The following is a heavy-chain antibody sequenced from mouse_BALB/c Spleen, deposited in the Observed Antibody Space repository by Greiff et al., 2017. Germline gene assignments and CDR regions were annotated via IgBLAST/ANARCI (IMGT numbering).Heavy chain of an antibody. CDR2: ISYDGSN. V-gene: IGHV3-6*02. Sequence: EVHLVESGPGLVKPSQSLSLTCSVTGYSITSGYYWNWIRQFPGNKLEWMGYISYDGSNNYNPSLKNRISITRDTSKNQFFLKLNSVTTEDTATYYCAREDGNYVWYFDVWGAGTTVTVSS. D-gene: IGHD2-1*01. J-gene: IGHJ1*01. CDR1: GYSITSGYY. CDR3: AREDGNYVWYFDV.